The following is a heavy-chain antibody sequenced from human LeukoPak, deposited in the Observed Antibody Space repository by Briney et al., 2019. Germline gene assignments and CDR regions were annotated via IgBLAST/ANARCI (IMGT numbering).Heavy chain of an antibody. V-gene: IGHV1-18*01. CDR2: ISAYNGNT. D-gene: IGHD6-19*01. CDR3: ARPQYSSGWYTIGAFDI. Sequence: GASVTVSCKGTGYAFTGYGSSWVRQAAGQGLEWMGWISAYNGNTNYAQKLQGRVTMTTDTSTSTAYMELRSLRSDDTAVYYCARPQYSSGWYTIGAFDIWGQGTMVTVSS. J-gene: IGHJ3*02. CDR1: GYAFTGYG.